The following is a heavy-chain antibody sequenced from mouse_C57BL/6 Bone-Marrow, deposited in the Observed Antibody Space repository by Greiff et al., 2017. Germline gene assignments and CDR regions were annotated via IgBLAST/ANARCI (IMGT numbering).Heavy chain of an antibody. V-gene: IGHV14-4*01. CDR3: SSFDGNYFDF. Sequence: DVKLQESGAELVRPGASVKLSCTASGFNIQDDYLHWVKQRPEQGLEWIGWIDPEIGDTAYASKFQGKATITSDKSSNTAYLQLISLTSEDTAVYYCSSFDGNYFDFWGQGTPLTGAS. CDR1: GFNIQDDY. J-gene: IGHJ2*01. CDR2: IDPEIGDT. D-gene: IGHD2-3*01.